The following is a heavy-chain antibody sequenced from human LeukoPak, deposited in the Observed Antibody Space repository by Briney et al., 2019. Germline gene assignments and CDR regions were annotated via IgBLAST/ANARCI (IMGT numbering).Heavy chain of an antibody. CDR2: ISAYNGNT. Sequence: ASVKVSCKASGYTFTSYGISWVRQAPGQGLEGMGWISAYNGNTNYAQKLQGRVTMTTDTSTSTAYMELRSLRSDDPAVYYCARAALAVAGTRYFQHWGQGTLVTVSS. V-gene: IGHV1-18*01. J-gene: IGHJ1*01. CDR1: GYTFTSYG. CDR3: ARAALAVAGTRYFQH. D-gene: IGHD6-19*01.